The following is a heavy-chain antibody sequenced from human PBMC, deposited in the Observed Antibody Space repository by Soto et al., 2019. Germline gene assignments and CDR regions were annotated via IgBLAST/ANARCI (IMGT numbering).Heavy chain of an antibody. CDR1: GFTFSSYW. CDR2: IKQDGSEK. Sequence: PGGSLRLSCAASGFTFSSYWMSWVRQAPGKGLEWVANIKQDGSEKYYVDSVKGRFTISRDNAKNSLYLQMNSLRAEDTAVYYCARTRMTTVTTGFDYWGQGTLVTVSS. D-gene: IGHD4-4*01. J-gene: IGHJ4*02. V-gene: IGHV3-7*05. CDR3: ARTRMTTVTTGFDY.